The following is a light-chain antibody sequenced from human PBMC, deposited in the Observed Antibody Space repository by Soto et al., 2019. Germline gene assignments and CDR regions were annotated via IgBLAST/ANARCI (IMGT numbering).Light chain of an antibody. CDR3: QQSFSIPYT. J-gene: IGKJ2*01. CDR2: AAS. Sequence: DIQMTQSPSSLSAFIGDRVTITCRTSHNISSHLNWYHQKPGKAPNLLINAASSLQSGVPSGFSCSGSGTDFTLTITSLQPDDFAPSYCQQSFSIPYTFGQGTKLPIK. V-gene: IGKV1-39*01. CDR1: HNISSH.